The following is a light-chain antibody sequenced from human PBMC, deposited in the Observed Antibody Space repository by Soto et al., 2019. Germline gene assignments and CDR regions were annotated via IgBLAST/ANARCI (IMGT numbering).Light chain of an antibody. Sequence: EVVLTQSPGTLSLSPGERATLSCRASQSVRDNYLAWYQHKPGQAPRILIYGASNRATGIPDKFSGSGSGTDFTLTIDSLQSEDFAVYYCQQYNDWPPMYTFGQGTKLEIK. V-gene: IGKV3-20*01. J-gene: IGKJ2*01. CDR2: GAS. CDR3: QQYNDWPPMYT. CDR1: QSVRDNY.